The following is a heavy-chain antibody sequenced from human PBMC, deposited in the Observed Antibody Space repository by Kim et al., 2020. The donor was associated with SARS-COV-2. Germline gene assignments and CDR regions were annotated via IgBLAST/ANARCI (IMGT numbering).Heavy chain of an antibody. CDR3: AKVGGVAVPLGMDV. V-gene: IGHV3-9*01. J-gene: IGHJ6*02. D-gene: IGHD6-19*01. Sequence: GGSLRLSCAASGFTFDDYAMHWVRQAPGKGLEWVSGISWNSGSIGYAESVKGRFTISRDNAKNSLYLQMNSLRAEDTALYYCAKVGGVAVPLGMDVWGQG. CDR2: ISWNSGSI. CDR1: GFTFDDYA.